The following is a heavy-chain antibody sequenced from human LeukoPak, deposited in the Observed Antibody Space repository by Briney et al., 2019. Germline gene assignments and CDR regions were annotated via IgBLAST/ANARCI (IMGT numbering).Heavy chain of an antibody. CDR3: ARSYYDFWSGYPNFDY. Sequence: GASVKVSCKASGYTFTSYGISWVRQAPGQGLEWMGWISAYNGNTNYAQKLQSRVTMTTDTSTSTAYMELRSLRSDDTAVYYCARSYYDFWSGYPNFDYWGQGTLVTVSS. CDR1: GYTFTSYG. V-gene: IGHV1-18*01. D-gene: IGHD3-3*01. CDR2: ISAYNGNT. J-gene: IGHJ4*02.